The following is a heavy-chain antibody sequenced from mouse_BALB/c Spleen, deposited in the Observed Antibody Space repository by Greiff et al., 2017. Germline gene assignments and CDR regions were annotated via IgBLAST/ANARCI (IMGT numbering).Heavy chain of an antibody. CDR2: INPSNGGT. V-gene: IGHV1S81*02. CDR1: GYTFTSYY. J-gene: IGHJ4*01. Sequence: QVQLQQSGAELVKPGASVKLSCKASGYTFTSYYMYWVKQRPGQGLEWLGEINPSNGGTNFNEKFKSKATLTVDKSSSTAYMQLSSLTSEDSAVYYCTRGEDYDAMDYWGQGTSVTVSS. CDR3: TRGEDYDAMDY.